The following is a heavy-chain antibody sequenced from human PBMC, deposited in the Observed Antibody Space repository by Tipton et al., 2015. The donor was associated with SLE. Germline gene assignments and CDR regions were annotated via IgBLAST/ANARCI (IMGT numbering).Heavy chain of an antibody. Sequence: TLSLTCTVSGGSITNHYWNWIRQPPGKGLEWIDYIHYSGTTHDNPSLKSRVTMSVDMSKNQFSLRLTSVTAADTAVYYCARTLGAIAHTVYDAFDIWGQGTMVTVSS. V-gene: IGHV4-59*11. CDR3: ARTLGAIAHTVYDAFDI. CDR2: IHYSGTT. CDR1: GGSITNHY. D-gene: IGHD1-26*01. J-gene: IGHJ3*02.